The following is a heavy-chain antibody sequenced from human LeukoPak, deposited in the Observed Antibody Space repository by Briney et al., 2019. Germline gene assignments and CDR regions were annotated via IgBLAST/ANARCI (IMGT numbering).Heavy chain of an antibody. J-gene: IGHJ4*02. CDR3: ARDYSDGGGGFDY. CDR1: GFTLSSYA. Sequence: GGSLRLSCAASGFTLSSYAMSWVRQAPGKGLEWMSVISGSGGSTYYADSVKGRCTISRDNYKNSLYLQMNSLRAEDTAVFYCARDYSDGGGGFDYWGQGTLVTVSS. V-gene: IGHV3-23*01. CDR2: ISGSGGST. D-gene: IGHD4-17*01.